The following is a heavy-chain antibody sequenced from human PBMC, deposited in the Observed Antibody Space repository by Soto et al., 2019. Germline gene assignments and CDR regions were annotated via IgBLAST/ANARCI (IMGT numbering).Heavy chain of an antibody. Sequence: SGPTLVNPTPARTLTCTFSGFSLSTSGVGVGWIRQPPGKALEWLALIYWNDDKRYSPSLKSRLTITKDTSKNQVVLTMTNVDPVDTATYYSAHPRGRAAAGRNWYFDLWGRGTLVTVSS. J-gene: IGHJ2*01. CDR3: AHPRGRAAAGRNWYFDL. D-gene: IGHD6-13*01. V-gene: IGHV2-5*01. CDR2: IYWNDDK. CDR1: GFSLSTSGVG.